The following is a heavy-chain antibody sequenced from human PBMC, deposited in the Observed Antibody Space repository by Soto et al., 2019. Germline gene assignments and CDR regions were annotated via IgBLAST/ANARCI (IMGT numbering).Heavy chain of an antibody. CDR3: ARVNYYGSGSYYNKGDY. V-gene: IGHV4-4*02. CDR2: IYHSGST. CDR1: GGSISSSNW. Sequence: SETLSLTCAVSGGSISSSNWWSWVRQPPGKGLEWIGEIYHSGSTNYNPSLKSRVTISVDKSKNQFSLKLSSVTAADTAVYYCARVNYYGSGSYYNKGDYWGQGTLVTVSS. J-gene: IGHJ4*02. D-gene: IGHD3-10*01.